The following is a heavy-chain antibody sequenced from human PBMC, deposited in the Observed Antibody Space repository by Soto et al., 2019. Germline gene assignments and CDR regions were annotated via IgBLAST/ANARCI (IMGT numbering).Heavy chain of an antibody. CDR2: ISYDGSQK. V-gene: IGHV3-30-3*01. D-gene: IGHD1-20*01. CDR3: ARDRGDPDNDVLDI. Sequence: QVQLVESGGGVVQPGRSLRLSCAASGFTFTTSAIHWVRQAPGKGLEWVAVISYDGSQKFYAGSVKGRFTISRDNSKNTLYLQMNSLRTEDTAVYYCARDRGDPDNDVLDIWGQGTMVTVSS. CDR1: GFTFTTSA. J-gene: IGHJ3*02.